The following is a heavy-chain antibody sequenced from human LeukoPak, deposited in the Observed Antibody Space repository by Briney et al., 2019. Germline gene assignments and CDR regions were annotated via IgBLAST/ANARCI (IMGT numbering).Heavy chain of an antibody. CDR2: INHSGST. D-gene: IGHD2-15*01. J-gene: IGHJ4*02. V-gene: IGHV4-34*01. Sequence: SETLSLTCAVYGVSFSGYYWSWIRQPPGKGLEWIGEINHSGSTNYNPSLESRVTISVDTSKNQFSLKLSSVTAADTAVYYCASSCSGGSCYVGDYWGQGTLVTVSS. CDR1: GVSFSGYY. CDR3: ASSCSGGSCYVGDY.